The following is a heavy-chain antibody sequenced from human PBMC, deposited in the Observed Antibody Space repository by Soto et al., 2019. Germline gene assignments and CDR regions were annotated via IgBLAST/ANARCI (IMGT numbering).Heavy chain of an antibody. D-gene: IGHD6-13*01. CDR2: ISGSGGST. V-gene: IGHV3-23*01. J-gene: IGHJ6*02. CDR3: AKSGPYSSGWYAYYYGMDV. CDR1: GFTFSSYA. Sequence: EVQLLESGGGLVQPGGSLRLSCAASGFTFSSYAMSWVRQAPGKGLEWVSAISGSGGSTYYADSVKGRFTISRDNSKNTLYLQMNSLRAEDPAVYYCAKSGPYSSGWYAYYYGMDVWGQGTTVTVSS.